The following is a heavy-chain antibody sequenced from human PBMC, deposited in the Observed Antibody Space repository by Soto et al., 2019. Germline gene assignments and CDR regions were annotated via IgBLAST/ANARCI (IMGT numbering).Heavy chain of an antibody. J-gene: IGHJ4*02. CDR3: AKDNAKDIVVVPAAIFYGSGELAFDY. V-gene: IGHV3-23*01. D-gene: IGHD2-2*01. CDR2: ISGSGGST. Sequence: GGSLRLSCAASGFTFSSYAMSWVRQAPGKGLEWVSAISGSGGSTYYADSVKGRFTISRDNSKNTLYLQMNSRRAEDTAVYYCAKDNAKDIVVVPAAIFYGSGELAFDYWGQGTLVNVSS. CDR1: GFTFSSYA.